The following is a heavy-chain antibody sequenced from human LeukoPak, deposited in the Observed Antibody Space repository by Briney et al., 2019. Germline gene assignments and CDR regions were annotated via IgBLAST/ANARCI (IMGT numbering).Heavy chain of an antibody. Sequence: GESLKISCKGSGYSFTSYWIGWVRQMPGKDLEWMGIIYPGDSDTRYSPSFQGQVTISADKPISTAYLQWSSLKASDTAMYYCARRAYDFWSGYYFDYWGQGTLVTVSS. J-gene: IGHJ4*02. CDR1: GYSFTSYW. CDR2: IYPGDSDT. CDR3: ARRAYDFWSGYYFDY. D-gene: IGHD3-3*01. V-gene: IGHV5-51*01.